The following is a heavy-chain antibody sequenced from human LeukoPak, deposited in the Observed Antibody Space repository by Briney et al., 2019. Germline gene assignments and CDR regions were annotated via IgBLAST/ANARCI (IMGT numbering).Heavy chain of an antibody. D-gene: IGHD2-15*01. V-gene: IGHV1-24*01. CDR2: FDPEDGET. Sequence: ASVKVSCKVSGYTLTDLSMHWVRQAPGKGLEWMGGFDPEDGETIYAQKFQGRVTMTEDTSTDTAYMELSSLRSEDTAVYYCATGRDIVVVVADYAFDIWGQGTMVTVSS. CDR1: GYTLTDLS. CDR3: ATGRDIVVVVADYAFDI. J-gene: IGHJ3*02.